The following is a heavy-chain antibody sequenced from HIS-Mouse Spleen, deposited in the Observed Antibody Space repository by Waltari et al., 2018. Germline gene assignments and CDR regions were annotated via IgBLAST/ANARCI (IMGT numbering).Heavy chain of an antibody. D-gene: IGHD3-3*01. CDR3: ARSPYYDFWSGYSDNWFDP. CDR2: IYYSGST. J-gene: IGHJ5*02. Sequence: QLQLQESGPGLVKPSQTLSLTCTVSGCSISSGGSYCSWIRQPPGQGLEWIGYIYYSGSTYYNPSLKSRVTISVDTSKNQFSLKLSSVTAADTAVYYCARSPYYDFWSGYSDNWFDPWGQGTLVTVSS. V-gene: IGHV4-31*03. CDR1: GCSISSGGSY.